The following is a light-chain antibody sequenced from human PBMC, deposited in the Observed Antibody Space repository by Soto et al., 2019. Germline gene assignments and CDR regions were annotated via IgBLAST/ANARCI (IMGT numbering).Light chain of an antibody. CDR2: EVF. Sequence: QSVLTQPPSASGSPGQSVTISCTGTSSDVGSYNYVSWYQQHPGKAPKLMIYEVFKRPSGVPDRFSGSKSGNTASLTVSGLQAEDEADYYCSSYAGSNTYVFGPGTQLTVL. CDR3: SSYAGSNTYV. V-gene: IGLV2-8*01. CDR1: SSDVGSYNY. J-gene: IGLJ1*01.